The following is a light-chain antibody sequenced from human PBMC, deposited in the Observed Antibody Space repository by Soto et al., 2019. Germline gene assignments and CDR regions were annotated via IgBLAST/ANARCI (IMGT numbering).Light chain of an antibody. V-gene: IGKV3-11*01. CDR2: DAS. CDR3: KQRSNWPRT. J-gene: IGKJ1*01. CDR1: HGVSSY. Sequence: EILLIQSPATLSLSPVQRATLSCSASHGVSSYLAWYQQKPGQAPRLLIYDASSRATGIPARFSGSGSGTDFTLTISSLEPEDFAVYYCKQRSNWPRTFGQGTKVDIK.